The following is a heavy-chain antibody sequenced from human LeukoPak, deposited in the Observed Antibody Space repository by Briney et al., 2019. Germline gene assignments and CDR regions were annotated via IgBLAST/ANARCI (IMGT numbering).Heavy chain of an antibody. CDR2: IYTSGRT. Sequence: PSETLSLTCTVSGGSITFGSNYWTWIRQPAGKGLEWIGRIYTSGRTFYNPSLKSRVTISMDTSMNQFSLRLNSVTVADTAVYYCARARVIPTSFDDWAQGALVTVSS. D-gene: IGHD3-16*02. CDR3: ARARVIPTSFDD. J-gene: IGHJ4*02. CDR1: GGSITFGSNY. V-gene: IGHV4-61*02.